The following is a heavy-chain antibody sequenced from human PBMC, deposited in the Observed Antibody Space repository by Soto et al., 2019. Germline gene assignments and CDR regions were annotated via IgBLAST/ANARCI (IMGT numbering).Heavy chain of an antibody. CDR2: INPNSGGT. Sequence: ASVKVSCKASGYTFPGYYMHWVRQAPGQGLEWMGWINPNSGGTNYAQKFQGWVTMTRDTSISTAYMELSRLRSDDTAVYYCAILKGTAASGTTTGSFDYWGQGTLVTVSS. CDR3: AILKGTAASGTTTGSFDY. D-gene: IGHD1-1*01. CDR1: GYTFPGYY. V-gene: IGHV1-2*04. J-gene: IGHJ4*02.